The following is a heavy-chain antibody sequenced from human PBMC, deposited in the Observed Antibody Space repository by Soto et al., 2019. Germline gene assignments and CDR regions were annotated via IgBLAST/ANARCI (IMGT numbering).Heavy chain of an antibody. CDR1: GFTFDDYY. D-gene: IGHD3-10*01. CDR2: ISRNSDFA. CDR3: ARGGTLWFGELPSDY. J-gene: IGHJ4*02. V-gene: IGHV3-11*06. Sequence: QVQLVESGGGLVKPGGSLRLSCAASGFTFDDYYMNWFRQAPGRGLEWLSYISRNSDFANYADSVKGRFTVSRDNAKNSLFLQINSLRAEDTAVYYCARGGTLWFGELPSDYWGQGTLVTVSS.